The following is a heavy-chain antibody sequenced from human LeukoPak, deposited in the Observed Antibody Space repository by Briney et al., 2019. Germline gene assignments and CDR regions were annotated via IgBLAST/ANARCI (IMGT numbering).Heavy chain of an antibody. CDR2: INTNTGNP. J-gene: IGHJ4*02. D-gene: IGHD3-22*01. V-gene: IGHV7-4-1*02. Sequence: ASVKVSCKASGYTFTSYAMNWVRQAPGQGLEWMGWINTNTGNPTYAQGFTGRFVFSLDTSVSTAYLQISSLKAEDTAVYYCARDPPPYDSRGYLFYWGQGTLVTVSS. CDR1: GYTFTSYA. CDR3: ARDPPPYDSRGYLFY.